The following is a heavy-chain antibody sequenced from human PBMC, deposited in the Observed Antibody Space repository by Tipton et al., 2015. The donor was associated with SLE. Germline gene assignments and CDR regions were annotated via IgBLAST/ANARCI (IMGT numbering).Heavy chain of an antibody. CDR3: AREGSGDSSGYYYDY. D-gene: IGHD3-22*01. CDR2: INHSGST. J-gene: IGHJ4*02. Sequence: LRLSCAVYGGSFSGYYWSWIRQPPGKGLEWIGEINHSGSTNYNPSLKSRDTISVDTSKNQFSLKLSSVTAADTAVYYCAREGSGDSSGYYYDYWGQGTLVTVSS. V-gene: IGHV4-34*01. CDR1: GGSFSGYY.